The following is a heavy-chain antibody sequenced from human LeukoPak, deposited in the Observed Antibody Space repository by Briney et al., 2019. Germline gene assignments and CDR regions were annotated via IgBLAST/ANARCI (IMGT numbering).Heavy chain of an antibody. D-gene: IGHD1-1*01. CDR2: ISYDGSNK. CDR1: GFTFSSYG. CDR3: AKDRFSALDPMDV. Sequence: GGSLRLSCAASGFTFSSYGMHWVRQAPGKGLEWVAVISYDGSNKYYADSVKGRFTISRDNSKNTLCLQMNSLRAEDTAVYYCAKDRFSALDPMDVWGQGTTVTVSS. J-gene: IGHJ6*02. V-gene: IGHV3-30*18.